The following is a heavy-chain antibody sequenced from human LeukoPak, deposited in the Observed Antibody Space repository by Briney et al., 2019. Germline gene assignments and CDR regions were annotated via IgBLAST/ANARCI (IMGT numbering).Heavy chain of an antibody. CDR2: IYSGGST. D-gene: IGHD3-10*01. CDR1: GFTVSSNY. CDR3: SVRGVTPSYAFDI. V-gene: IGHV3-53*01. Sequence: GGSLRLSCAAFGFTVSSNYMSWVRQAPGKGLEWVSVIYSGGSTYYADSVKGRFTISRDNSKNTLYLQMNSLRAEDTAVYYCSVRGVTPSYAFDIWGQGTMVTVSS. J-gene: IGHJ3*02.